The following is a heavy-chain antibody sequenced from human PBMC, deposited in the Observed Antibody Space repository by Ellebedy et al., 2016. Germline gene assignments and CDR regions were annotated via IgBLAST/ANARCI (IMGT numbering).Heavy chain of an antibody. V-gene: IGHV3-23*01. CDR3: AKTSGWYADYFDY. CDR2: ISGRGERT. Sequence: GESLKISXAASGFTFYSYAMNWVRQAPGKGLEWVSGISGRGERTNYADSVKGRFTISRDNSKNTLYLQLSSLRVEDTAKYYCAKTSGWYADYFDYWGQGTLVTVSS. J-gene: IGHJ4*02. CDR1: GFTFYSYA. D-gene: IGHD6-19*01.